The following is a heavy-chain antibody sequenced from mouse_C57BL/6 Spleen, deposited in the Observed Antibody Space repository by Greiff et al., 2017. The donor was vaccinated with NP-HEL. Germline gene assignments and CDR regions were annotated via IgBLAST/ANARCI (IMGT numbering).Heavy chain of an antibody. CDR3: ASGLSSYFDY. J-gene: IGHJ2*01. CDR1: GYTFTSYW. Sequence: QVQLQQSGAELVMPGASVKLSCKASGYTFTSYWMHWVKQRPGQGLEWIGEIDPSDSYTNYNQKFKGKSTLTVDKSSSTAYMQLSSLTSEDSAVYYCASGLSSYFDYWGQGTTLTVSS. D-gene: IGHD2-2*01. CDR2: IDPSDSYT. V-gene: IGHV1-69*01.